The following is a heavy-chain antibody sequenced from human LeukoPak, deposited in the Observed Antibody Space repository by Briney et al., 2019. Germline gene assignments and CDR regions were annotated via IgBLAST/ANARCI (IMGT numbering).Heavy chain of an antibody. CDR1: GGSISTYY. D-gene: IGHD3-22*01. CDR3: ARVRDGIYDSSGYYLFDY. CDR2: IDYSGST. Sequence: SETLSLTCTVSGGSISTYYWSWIRQSPGKGLEWIGYIDYSGSTNYNPSLKSRVTISVDTSKNQFSLKLSSVTAADTAVYYCARVRDGIYDSSGYYLFDYWGQGTLVTVSS. J-gene: IGHJ4*02. V-gene: IGHV4-59*12.